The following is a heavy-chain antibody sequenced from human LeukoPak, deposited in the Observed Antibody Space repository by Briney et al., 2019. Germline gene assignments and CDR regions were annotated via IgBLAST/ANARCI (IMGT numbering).Heavy chain of an antibody. CDR3: ASRYYYDSSGTPYDAFDI. J-gene: IGHJ3*02. CDR2: IYYXGST. V-gene: IGHV4-59*08. D-gene: IGHD3-22*01. CDR1: GGXIXSYY. Sequence: SETLSLTCTVSGGXIXSYYWSWIRQPPGKGLEWIGYIYYXGSTNYNPSLKSRVTMSVDTSKNQFSLKLSSVTAADTAVYYCASRYYYDSSGTPYDAFDIWGQGTMVTVSS.